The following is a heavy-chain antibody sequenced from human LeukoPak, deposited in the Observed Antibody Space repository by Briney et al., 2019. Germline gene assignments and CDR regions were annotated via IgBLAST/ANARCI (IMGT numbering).Heavy chain of an antibody. CDR2: VSGSGGTT. D-gene: IGHD3-22*01. CDR3: AKGSYYYDSSGYHYYFDY. V-gene: IGHV3-23*01. Sequence: PGRSLRLSCAASGFTFSSYAMSWVRQAPGKGLEWVSAVSGSGGTTYYADSVKGRFTISRDNSKNTLYLQMNSLRAEDTAVYYCAKGSYYYDSSGYHYYFDYWGQGTLVTVSS. J-gene: IGHJ4*02. CDR1: GFTFSSYA.